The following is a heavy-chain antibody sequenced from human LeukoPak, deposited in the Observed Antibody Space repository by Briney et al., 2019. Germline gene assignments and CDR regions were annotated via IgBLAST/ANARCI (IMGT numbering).Heavy chain of an antibody. CDR2: INHSGGT. Sequence: SETLSLTCAVYGGSFSGYSWNWIRQPPVKGLEWIGEINHSGGTNYNPSLKSRVTISVDTSKEQFSLKLSSVTAADTAVYYCARGVDYYGVWGQGTLVTVSS. J-gene: IGHJ4*02. CDR1: GGSFSGYS. CDR3: ARGVDYYGV. V-gene: IGHV4-34*01. D-gene: IGHD3-10*01.